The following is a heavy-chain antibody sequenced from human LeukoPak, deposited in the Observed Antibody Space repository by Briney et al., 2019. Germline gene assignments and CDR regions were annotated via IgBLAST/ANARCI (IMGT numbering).Heavy chain of an antibody. Sequence: PSETLSLTCTVSGGFISSYYWSWIRQPAGKGLEWIGRIYTSGSTNYNPSLKSRVTISVDKSKNQFSLKLSSVTAADTAVYYCARQLVVVTAIIAFDIWGQGTMVTVSS. V-gene: IGHV4-4*07. CDR1: GGFISSYY. D-gene: IGHD2-21*02. CDR2: IYTSGST. J-gene: IGHJ3*02. CDR3: ARQLVVVTAIIAFDI.